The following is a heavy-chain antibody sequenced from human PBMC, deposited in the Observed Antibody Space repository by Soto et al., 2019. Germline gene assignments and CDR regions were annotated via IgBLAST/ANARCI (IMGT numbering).Heavy chain of an antibody. D-gene: IGHD3-3*01. CDR3: AKGSKFTIFSPNDY. CDR2: LSGNSGTT. V-gene: IGHV3-23*01. Sequence: PGKGLGWVSALSGNSGTTYSADSVKGRFTISRDNSRNTLYLQMSSLRAEDTALYFCAKGSKFTIFSPNDYWGQGTLVTVSS. J-gene: IGHJ4*02.